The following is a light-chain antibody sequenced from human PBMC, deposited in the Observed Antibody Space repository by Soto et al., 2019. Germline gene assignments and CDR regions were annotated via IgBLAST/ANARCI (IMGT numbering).Light chain of an antibody. CDR2: NTF. V-gene: IGKV3-15*01. Sequence: EIVMTQSPATLSVFPGERATLSCRASQSVSSNLVWYQQKPGQAPKLLIYNTFTRATGIPVRFSGSGSGTEFTLTISSLQSVDLAVYYCQQYNNWPYTFGQGTKLEI. J-gene: IGKJ2*01. CDR3: QQYNNWPYT. CDR1: QSVSSN.